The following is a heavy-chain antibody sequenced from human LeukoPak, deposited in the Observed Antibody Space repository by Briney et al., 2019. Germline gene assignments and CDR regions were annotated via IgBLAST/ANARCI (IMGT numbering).Heavy chain of an antibody. CDR1: GFTFSSYW. J-gene: IGHJ4*02. V-gene: IGHV3-64*01. CDR2: ISSNGGST. Sequence: PGGSLRLSCAASGFTFSSYWMSWVRQAPGKGLEYVSAISSNGGSTYYANSVKGRFTISRDNSKNTLYLQMGSLRAEDMAVYYCARDREGATDYWGQGTLVTVSP. D-gene: IGHD1-26*01. CDR3: ARDREGATDY.